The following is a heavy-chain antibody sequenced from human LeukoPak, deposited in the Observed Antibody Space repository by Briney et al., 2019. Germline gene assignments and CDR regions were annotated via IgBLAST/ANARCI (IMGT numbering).Heavy chain of an antibody. V-gene: IGHV3-30-3*01. Sequence: TGGSLRLSCAASGFTFSSYAMHWVRQAPGKGLEWVAVISYDGSNKYYADSVKGRFTISRDNSKNTLYLQMNSLRAEDTAVYYCARECGDDCYPAFDYWGQGTLVTVSS. CDR3: ARECGDDCYPAFDY. CDR1: GFTFSSYA. D-gene: IGHD2-21*02. CDR2: ISYDGSNK. J-gene: IGHJ4*02.